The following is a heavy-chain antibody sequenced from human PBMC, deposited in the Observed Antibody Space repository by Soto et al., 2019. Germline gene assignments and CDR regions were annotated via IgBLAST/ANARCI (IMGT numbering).Heavy chain of an antibody. CDR2: IYYSGST. Sequence: QVQLQESGPGLVKPSETLSLTCTVSGGSISSYYWSWIRQTPGKGLEWIGYIYYSGSTNYNPSLKSRVTISVDTSKTQFSLKLSYVTAADTAVYYCARETGVGAFRGFDYWGQGTLVTVSS. J-gene: IGHJ4*02. CDR1: GGSISSYY. CDR3: ARETGVGAFRGFDY. V-gene: IGHV4-59*01. D-gene: IGHD1-26*01.